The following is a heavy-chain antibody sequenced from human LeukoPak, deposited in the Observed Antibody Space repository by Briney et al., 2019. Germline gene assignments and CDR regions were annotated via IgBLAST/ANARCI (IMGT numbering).Heavy chain of an antibody. J-gene: IGHJ4*02. CDR1: GYTFTSYG. Sequence: ASVKVSCKASGYTFTSYGISWVRQAPGQGLEWMGWISAYNGNTNYAQKLQGRVTMTTDTSTSTAYMELRSLRSDDTAVYYCASALALRYFDWLPVHWGQGTLVTVSS. D-gene: IGHD3-9*01. CDR2: ISAYNGNT. V-gene: IGHV1-18*01. CDR3: ASALALRYFDWLPVH.